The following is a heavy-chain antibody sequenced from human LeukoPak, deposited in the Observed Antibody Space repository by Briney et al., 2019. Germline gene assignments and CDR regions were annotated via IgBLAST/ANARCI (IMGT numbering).Heavy chain of an antibody. Sequence: SETLSLTCTVSGDSINSGSYYWSWIRQHPGKGLEWIGYIYYSGSTYYNPSLKSRVTISVDTSKNQFSLKLSSVTAADTAVYYCARGGARLYSYGYVFGYWGQGTLVTVSS. D-gene: IGHD5-18*01. J-gene: IGHJ4*02. CDR2: IYYSGST. CDR3: ARGGARLYSYGYVFGY. CDR1: GDSINSGSYY. V-gene: IGHV4-31*03.